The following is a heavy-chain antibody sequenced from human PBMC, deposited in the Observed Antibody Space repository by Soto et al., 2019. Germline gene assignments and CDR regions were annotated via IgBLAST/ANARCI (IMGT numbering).Heavy chain of an antibody. J-gene: IGHJ4*02. D-gene: IGHD3-3*01. Sequence: GGSLRLSCAASGFSFESSGMTWVRLVPGKGLEWVSRITWNGRTTDYAASVEGRFTISRDNAMNSLYLQMNSLRAEDTGVYYCAKNTRVPNNWGQGTLVTVSS. CDR1: GFSFESSG. CDR3: AKNTRVPNN. V-gene: IGHV3-20*04. CDR2: ITWNGRTT.